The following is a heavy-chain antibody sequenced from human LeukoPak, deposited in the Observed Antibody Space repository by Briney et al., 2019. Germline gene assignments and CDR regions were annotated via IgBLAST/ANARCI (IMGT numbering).Heavy chain of an antibody. D-gene: IGHD4-23*01. V-gene: IGHV3-23*01. CDR2: VTNSGSST. J-gene: IGHJ3*02. CDR3: AKEDYGGNSKTFDI. CDR1: GFPFSSYA. Sequence: GGSLRLSCAAPGFPFSSYAMAWIRQAPGKGLGWVSTVTNSGSSTYYADSVKGRFTISRDNSKNTLFLQMNSLRAEDTAVYYCAKEDYGGNSKTFDIWGQGTMVTVSS.